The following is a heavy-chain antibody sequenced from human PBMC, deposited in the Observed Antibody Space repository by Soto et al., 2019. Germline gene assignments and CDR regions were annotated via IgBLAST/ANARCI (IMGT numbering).Heavy chain of an antibody. CDR1: GDSISNLDYF. D-gene: IGHD7-27*01. CDR3: ARGRYCLTGRCFPNWFDS. Sequence: SETLSLTCSVSGDSISNLDYFWAWIRQPPGQALEYIGYIYKSTTTYYNPSFESRVAISVDTSKSQFSLNVTSVTAADTAVYFCARGRYCLTGRCFPNWFDSWGQGALVTVSS. V-gene: IGHV4-30-4*01. J-gene: IGHJ5*01. CDR2: IYKSTTT.